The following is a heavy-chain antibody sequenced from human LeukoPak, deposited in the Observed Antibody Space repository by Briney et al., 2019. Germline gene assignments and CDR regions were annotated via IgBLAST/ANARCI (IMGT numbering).Heavy chain of an antibody. J-gene: IGHJ4*02. CDR3: ARQLYGSDY. V-gene: IGHV4-34*01. CDR1: GVSFSTYY. D-gene: IGHD4-17*01. Sequence: SETLSLTCDVSGVSFSTYYWSWIRQSPEKGLEWIGEVNHSGYTNYNPSLKGRVTISVDTSKNQFSLKLSSVTAADTAVYYCARQLYGSDYWGQGALVTVSS. CDR2: VNHSGYT.